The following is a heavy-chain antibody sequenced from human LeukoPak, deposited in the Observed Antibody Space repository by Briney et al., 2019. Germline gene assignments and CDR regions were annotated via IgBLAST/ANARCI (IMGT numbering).Heavy chain of an antibody. J-gene: IGHJ6*02. Sequence: PSQTLSPTCTVSGGSISSAGYYWSWIRQHPGKGLEWIGYIYYSGSTYYNPSLKSRVIISVDTSKNQFSLKLSSVTAADTAVYYCGRAQQGAAGGRYYYHGVDVWGQGTTVTVSS. CDR3: GRAQQGAAGGRYYYHGVDV. CDR1: GGSISSAGYY. V-gene: IGHV4-31*03. CDR2: IYYSGST. D-gene: IGHD6-13*01.